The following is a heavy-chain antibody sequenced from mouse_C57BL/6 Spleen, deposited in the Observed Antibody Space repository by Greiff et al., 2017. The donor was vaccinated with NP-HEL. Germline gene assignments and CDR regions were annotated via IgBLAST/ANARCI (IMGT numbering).Heavy chain of an antibody. CDR3: AREGDGYDGGSYFDY. V-gene: IGHV5-4*01. Sequence: EVQGVESGGGLVKPGGSLKLSCAASGFTFSSYAMSWVRQTPEKRLEWVATISDGGSYTYYPDNVKGRFTISRDNAKNNLYLQMSHRKSEDTAMYYCAREGDGYDGGSYFDYWGQGTTLTVSS. CDR1: GFTFSSYA. D-gene: IGHD2-2*01. CDR2: ISDGGSYT. J-gene: IGHJ2*01.